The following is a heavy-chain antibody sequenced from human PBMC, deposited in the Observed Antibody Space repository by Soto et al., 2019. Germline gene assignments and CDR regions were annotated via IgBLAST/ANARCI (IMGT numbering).Heavy chain of an antibody. CDR2: INAGNGDT. Sequence: QVQLVQSGAEMKKPGASVKLSCKTSGINYNTYAIHWVRQAPGQGLEWIGWINAGNGDTRYSQNFQGRVTLTRATAASTVYMALDSLKSEDTGVYYCARAISGYVTWGQGTLVTVSS. J-gene: IGHJ4*02. V-gene: IGHV1-3*01. D-gene: IGHD5-12*01. CDR1: GINYNTYA. CDR3: ARAISGYVT.